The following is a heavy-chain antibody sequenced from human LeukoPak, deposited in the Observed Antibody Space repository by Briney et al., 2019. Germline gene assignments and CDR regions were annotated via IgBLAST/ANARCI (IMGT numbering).Heavy chain of an antibody. CDR1: GFTFSSYW. Sequence: GGSLRLSCAASGFTFSSYWMHWVRQAPGKGLVWVSRINSDGSSASYADSVKGRFTISRDNAKNTLYLQMNSLRAEDTAVYYCARASEMATGDAFDIWGQGTMVTVSS. CDR2: INSDGSSA. D-gene: IGHD5-24*01. CDR3: ARASEMATGDAFDI. J-gene: IGHJ3*02. V-gene: IGHV3-74*01.